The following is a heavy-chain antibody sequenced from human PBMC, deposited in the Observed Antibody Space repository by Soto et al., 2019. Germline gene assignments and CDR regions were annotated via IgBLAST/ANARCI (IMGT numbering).Heavy chain of an antibody. CDR2: ISAYNGNT. V-gene: IGHV1-18*01. J-gene: IGHJ4*02. D-gene: IGHD1-1*01. Sequence: RWVRQAPGQGLEWMGWISAYNGNTNYAQKLQGRVTMTTDTSTSTAYMELRSLRSDDTAVYYCASEVQAPDYWGPGTLVTVS. CDR3: ASEVQAPDY.